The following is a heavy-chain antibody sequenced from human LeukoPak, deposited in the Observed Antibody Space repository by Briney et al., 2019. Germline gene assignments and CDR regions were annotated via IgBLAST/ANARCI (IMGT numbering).Heavy chain of an antibody. CDR3: ARGGHGDYFDY. V-gene: IGHV3-48*01. CDR1: GFTFSSYG. CDR2: ISSSSSTI. J-gene: IGHJ4*02. D-gene: IGHD4-17*01. Sequence: GGSLRLSCAASGFTFSSYGMNWVRQAPGKGLEWVSYISSSSSTIYYADSVKGRFTISRDNAKNSLYLQMNSLRAEDTAVYYCARGGHGDYFDYWGQGTLVTVSS.